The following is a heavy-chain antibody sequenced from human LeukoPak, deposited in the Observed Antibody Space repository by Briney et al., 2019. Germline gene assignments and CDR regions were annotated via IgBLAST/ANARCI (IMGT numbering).Heavy chain of an antibody. CDR3: AKGVSGTYYAFDV. J-gene: IGHJ3*01. Sequence: SETLSLTCGVSGASVSSHFWSWLRQTPGMGLEWIGYISNRGSTGYNPSLRSRVTISVDAPKNEVSLNVRSVSAADTAVYYCAKGVSGTYYAFDVWGQGRTV. CDR2: ISNRGST. CDR1: GASVSSHF. V-gene: IGHV4-59*02. D-gene: IGHD1-26*01.